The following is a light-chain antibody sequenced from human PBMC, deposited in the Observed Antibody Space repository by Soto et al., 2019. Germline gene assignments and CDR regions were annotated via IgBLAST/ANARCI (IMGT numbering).Light chain of an antibody. J-gene: IGKJ3*01. CDR3: QQFHNPPFT. V-gene: IGKV1-33*01. CDR1: QDTSNC. CDR2: DAS. Sequence: DIQMTQSPSSLSASVGDRVTITCRASQDTSNCLTSYQQKPGKAPKLLIYDASNLATGVPSRFSGSGSGTDFTFTISSLQPEHIATYYCQQFHNPPFTFGPGTEVDIK.